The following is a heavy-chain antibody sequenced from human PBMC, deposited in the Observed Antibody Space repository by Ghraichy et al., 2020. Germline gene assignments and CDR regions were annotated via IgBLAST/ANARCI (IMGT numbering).Heavy chain of an antibody. Sequence: ASVKVSCKASGYTFTSFYIHWARQAPGQGLEWMGVINPSGGGTAYAQKFQGRVTMTRDTSTSTVYMELSSLTSEDTAVYYCARGGWYGDYYGSGKSGLDVWGQGTTVTVCS. J-gene: IGHJ6*02. CDR1: GYTFTSFY. V-gene: IGHV1-46*01. CDR2: INPSGGGT. D-gene: IGHD3-10*01. CDR3: ARGGWYGDYYGSGKSGLDV.